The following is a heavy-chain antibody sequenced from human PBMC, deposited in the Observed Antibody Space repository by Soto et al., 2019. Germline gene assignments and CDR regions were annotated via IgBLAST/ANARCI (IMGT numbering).Heavy chain of an antibody. Sequence: QVQLVQSGAEVKKPGSSVKVSCKASGGTFSSYAISWVRQAPGQGLEWMGGIIPIFGTANYAQKFQGRVTITADXSXSXXSMELRSLRSDDTAVYYCASGDYDFWSGPGGGMDVWGQGTTVTVSS. D-gene: IGHD3-3*01. CDR1: GGTFSSYA. J-gene: IGHJ6*02. CDR3: ASGDYDFWSGPGGGMDV. CDR2: IIPIFGTA. V-gene: IGHV1-69*12.